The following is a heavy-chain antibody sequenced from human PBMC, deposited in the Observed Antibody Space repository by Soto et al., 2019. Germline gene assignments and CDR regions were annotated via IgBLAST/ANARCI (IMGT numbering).Heavy chain of an antibody. D-gene: IGHD3-9*01. CDR3: AREAQQYYDILTGYYNDRLGIVATRDAFDI. Sequence: VSVKVSCKASGYTFTGYYMHWVRQAPGQGLEWMGWINPNSGGTNYAQKFQGWVTMTRETSISTAYMELSRLRSDDTAVYYCAREAQQYYDILTGYYNDRLGIVATRDAFDIWGQGTMVTVSS. CDR2: INPNSGGT. J-gene: IGHJ3*02. V-gene: IGHV1-2*04. CDR1: GYTFTGYY.